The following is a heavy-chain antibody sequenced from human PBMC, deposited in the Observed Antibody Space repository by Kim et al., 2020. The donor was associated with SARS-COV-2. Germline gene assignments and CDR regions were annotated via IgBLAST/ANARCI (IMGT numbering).Heavy chain of an antibody. J-gene: IGHJ2*01. Sequence: GGSLRLSCAASGFTFSSYAMHWVRQAPGKGLEWVAVISYDGSNKYYADSVKGRFTISRDNSKNTLYLQMNSLRAEDTAVYYCASTRGGYGWYFDLWGRGT. CDR3: ASTRGGYGWYFDL. V-gene: IGHV3-30*04. CDR1: GFTFSSYA. D-gene: IGHD5-12*01. CDR2: ISYDGSNK.